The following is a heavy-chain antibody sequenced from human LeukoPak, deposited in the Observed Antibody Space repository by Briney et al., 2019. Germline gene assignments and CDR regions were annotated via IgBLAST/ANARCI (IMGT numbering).Heavy chain of an antibody. V-gene: IGHV1-18*01. CDR2: ISAYNGNT. J-gene: IGHJ5*02. D-gene: IGHD4-11*01. CDR3: ARGRLHQSPPNWFDP. Sequence: GASVKVSCKASGYTFTGYGISWVRQAPGQGLEWMGWISAYNGNTNYAQKFQGRVTMTRDTSISTAYMELSRLRSDDTAVYYCARGRLHQSPPNWFDPWGQGTLVTVSS. CDR1: GYTFTGYG.